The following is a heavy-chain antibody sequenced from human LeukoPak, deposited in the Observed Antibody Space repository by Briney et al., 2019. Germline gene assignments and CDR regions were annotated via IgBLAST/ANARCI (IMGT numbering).Heavy chain of an antibody. CDR1: GFTFSGYA. V-gene: IGHV3-64D*09. CDR3: VKVDGYGHY. D-gene: IGHD5-18*01. J-gene: IGHJ4*02. Sequence: GGSLRLSCSASGFTFSGYAMHWVRQAPGKGLEYVSAITSNGGGTYYADSVRGRFTISRDNSKNTLFLQMSSLRTEDTAVYYCVKVDGYGHYWGQGTLVTVSS. CDR2: ITSNGGGT.